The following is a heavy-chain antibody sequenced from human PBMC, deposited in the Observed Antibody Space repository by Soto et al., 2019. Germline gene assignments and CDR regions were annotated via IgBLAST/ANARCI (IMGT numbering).Heavy chain of an antibody. CDR2: INPNTGVT. Sequence: VKVSCKASGYTFTGYYLHWVRQAPGQGLEWMGWINPNTGVTSNAQKFQGRVTMTRETSIRTAYMELSRLRSDDTAIYYCARKLIAASGTFDYWGQGTLVTVSS. V-gene: IGHV1-2*02. J-gene: IGHJ4*02. CDR1: GYTFTGYY. CDR3: ARKLIAASGTFDY. D-gene: IGHD6-13*01.